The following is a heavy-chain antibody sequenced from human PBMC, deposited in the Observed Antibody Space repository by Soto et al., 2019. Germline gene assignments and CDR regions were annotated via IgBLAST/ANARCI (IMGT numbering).Heavy chain of an antibody. CDR2: IYYIGTT. CDR1: GDSIGSGDYY. CDR3: ARGSTYYGVVT. D-gene: IGHD3-10*01. J-gene: IGHJ4*02. Sequence: QVQLQESGPRLVKPSQTLSLTCTVSGDSIGSGDYYWTWIRQPPGKGLEWIGYIYYIGTTFYNPSLESRVNISVDTAKNQFSLRVTPVTAADTAVYYCARGSTYYGVVTWGQGTLITVSS. V-gene: IGHV4-30-4*01.